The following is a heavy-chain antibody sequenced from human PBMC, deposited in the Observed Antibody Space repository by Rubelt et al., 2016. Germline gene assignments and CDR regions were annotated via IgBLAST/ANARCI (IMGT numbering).Heavy chain of an antibody. CDR1: GYTFTSYG. Sequence: QVQLVQSGAEVKKPGASVKVSCKASGYTFTSYGISWVRQAPGQGLEWMGWLSAYNGNTNYAPMLQGVVTMTTDTSTCSAYMGLRNLRSDDTAVYYCAKDLTYNLPAYWGQGTLVTVSS. V-gene: IGHV1-18*01. CDR3: AKDLTYNLPAY. CDR2: LSAYNGNT. J-gene: IGHJ4*02. D-gene: IGHD1-1*01.